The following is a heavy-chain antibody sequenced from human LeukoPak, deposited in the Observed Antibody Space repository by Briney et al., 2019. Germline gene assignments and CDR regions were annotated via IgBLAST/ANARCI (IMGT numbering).Heavy chain of an antibody. V-gene: IGHV4-38-2*02. CDR2: IYHSGNT. D-gene: IGHD2-2*01. CDR3: AGWAIGYQPHPFDY. CDR1: GYSVSSGYY. Sequence: PSETLSLTCTVSGYSVSSGYYWGWIRQPPGKGLECIGSIYHSGNTYYNPSLKSRVTISVDTSKNQFSLNLSSVTAADTAVYFCAGWAIGYQPHPFDYWGQGTLVTVSS. J-gene: IGHJ4*02.